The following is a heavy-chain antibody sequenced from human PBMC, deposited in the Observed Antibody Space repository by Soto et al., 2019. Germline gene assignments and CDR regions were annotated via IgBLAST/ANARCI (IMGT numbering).Heavy chain of an antibody. CDR3: ARVMISDNSHFDY. CDR2: IHYSGST. J-gene: IGHJ4*02. CDR1: GDSISSYY. D-gene: IGHD1-20*01. Sequence: SETLSLTCTVSGDSISSYYWSWIRQPPGKGLEWIGYIHYSGSTNYNPSLKSRVTISVDTSKNQFSLKLSSVTAADTAVYYCARVMISDNSHFDYWGQGTLVTVSS. V-gene: IGHV4-59*08.